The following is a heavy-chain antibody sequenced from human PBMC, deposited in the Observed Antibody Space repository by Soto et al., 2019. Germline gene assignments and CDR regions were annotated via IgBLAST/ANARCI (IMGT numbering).Heavy chain of an antibody. V-gene: IGHV1-18*01. D-gene: IGHD3-16*02. CDR2: ISAYNGNT. J-gene: IGHJ3*02. Sequence: ASVKVSCKASGYTFTSYGISWVRQAPGQGLEWMGWISAYNGNTNYAQKLQGRVTMTTDTSTSTAYMELRSLRSDDTAVYYCARRSAYICASCRRMGEFDIWGQGTMVTVSS. CDR1: GYTFTSYG. CDR3: ARRSAYICASCRRMGEFDI.